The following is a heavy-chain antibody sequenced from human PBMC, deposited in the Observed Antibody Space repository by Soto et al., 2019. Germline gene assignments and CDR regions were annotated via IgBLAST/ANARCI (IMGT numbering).Heavy chain of an antibody. CDR3: ARHKKSITGYYYGMDV. V-gene: IGHV5-51*01. J-gene: IGHJ6*02. D-gene: IGHD1-20*01. CDR1: GYSFSNYW. Sequence: GESLKISCKGSGYSFSNYWIGWVRQMPGKGLEWMGIIYPGDSDTRYSPSFQGQVTISADKSISTAYLQWSSLKASDTAMYYCARHKKSITGYYYGMDVWGQGTTVTVS. CDR2: IYPGDSDT.